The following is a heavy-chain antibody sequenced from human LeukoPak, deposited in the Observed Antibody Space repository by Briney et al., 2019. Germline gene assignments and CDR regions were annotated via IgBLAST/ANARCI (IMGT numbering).Heavy chain of an antibody. CDR1: GFTFSNYA. V-gene: IGHV3-23*01. CDR2: ISGSGGST. Sequence: GGSLRLSCAASGFTFSNYAMSWVRQAPGKGLEWVSTISGSGGSTYYADSVKGRFTIPRDSSKNTLYLQMSSLRVEDTAIYYCAKDLYTSSWYYFDCWGQGTPVTVSS. CDR3: AKDLYTSSWYYFDC. D-gene: IGHD6-13*01. J-gene: IGHJ4*02.